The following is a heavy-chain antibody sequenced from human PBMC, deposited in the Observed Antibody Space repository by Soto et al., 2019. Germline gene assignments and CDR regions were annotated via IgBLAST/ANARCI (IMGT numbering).Heavy chain of an antibody. CDR2: IRSDGDTT. CDR3: AKGKGAGATPDGANC. D-gene: IGHD1-26*01. CDR1: GFTFSSYG. V-gene: IGHV3-23*01. J-gene: IGHJ4*02. Sequence: EVQVLESGGGLVQPGGSLRLSCAASGFTFSSYGMNWVRQAPGKGLEWVSGIRSDGDTTYNADSVKSRFTVSRDTSKNTVDLQMNSLRADDTAVYYCAKGKGAGATPDGANCWGQGTLVTVSS.